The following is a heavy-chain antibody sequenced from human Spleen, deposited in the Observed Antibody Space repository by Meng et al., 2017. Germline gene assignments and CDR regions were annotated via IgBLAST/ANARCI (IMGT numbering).Heavy chain of an antibody. J-gene: IGHJ4*02. CDR3: ARSYSSSWYYFDY. D-gene: IGHD6-13*01. V-gene: IGHV1-2*06. CDR1: GYTFTAYY. CDR2: INPNSGGT. Sequence: QVQLVQSGAEVKKPGASVMVSCKASGYTFTAYYMHWVRQAPGQGLEWMGRINPNSGGTNYAQKFQARVTMTRDTSISTAYMELSRLRSDDTALYYCARSYSSSWYYFDYWGQGTLVTVSS.